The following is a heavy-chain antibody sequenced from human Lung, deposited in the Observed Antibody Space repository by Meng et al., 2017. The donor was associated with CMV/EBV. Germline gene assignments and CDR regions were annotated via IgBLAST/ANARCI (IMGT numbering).Heavy chain of an antibody. Sequence: SVXVSXXASGYTFTSYYMHWVRQAPGQVLEWMGIINPSGGSTSYAQKFQGRVTMTRDTSTSTVYMELSSLRSEDTAVYYCARLFCSSTSCYTAGYVQHWGQGTLVTVSS. CDR2: INPSGGST. V-gene: IGHV1-46*01. J-gene: IGHJ1*01. CDR3: ARLFCSSTSCYTAGYVQH. CDR1: GYTFTSYY. D-gene: IGHD2-2*02.